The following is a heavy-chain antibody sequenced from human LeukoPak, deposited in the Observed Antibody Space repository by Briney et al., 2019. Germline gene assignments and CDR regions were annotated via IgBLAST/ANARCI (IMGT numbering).Heavy chain of an antibody. J-gene: IGHJ1*01. Sequence: GGSLRLSCAASGFTFSSYAMSWVRQAPGKGLKWVSAISDSGGTTYHADSVKGRFTISRDNSKNTVYLQMNSLRAEDTAVYYCARGSSGYSSQYFQHWGQGTLVTVSS. V-gene: IGHV3-23*01. CDR3: ARGSSGYSSQYFQH. CDR2: ISDSGGTT. D-gene: IGHD3-22*01. CDR1: GFTFSSYA.